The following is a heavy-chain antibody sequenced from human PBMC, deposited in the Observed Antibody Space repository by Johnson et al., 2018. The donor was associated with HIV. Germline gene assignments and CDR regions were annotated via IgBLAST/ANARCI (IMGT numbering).Heavy chain of an antibody. Sequence: QVQLVESGGGVVQPGRSLRLSCVASGFMFSSFAMHWVRQAPGKGLEWVADMSYDGSNKYYADSVKGRSTISRDNTKNTLYLQMSSLRAEDTAVYYCARDRVALAGNAFDIWGQGTMVTVSS. J-gene: IGHJ3*02. CDR2: MSYDGSNK. V-gene: IGHV3-30*04. CDR1: GFMFSSFA. D-gene: IGHD6-19*01. CDR3: ARDRVALAGNAFDI.